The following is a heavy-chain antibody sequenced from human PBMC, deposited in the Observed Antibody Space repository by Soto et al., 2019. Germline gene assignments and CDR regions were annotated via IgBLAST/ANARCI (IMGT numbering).Heavy chain of an antibody. CDR2: INPNSGGT. D-gene: IGHD3-22*01. J-gene: IGHJ4*02. CDR1: GYTFTDYS. V-gene: IGHV1-2*02. Sequence: ASVKVSCKASGYTFTDYSMYWVRQAPGQGLEWMGWINPNSGGTNYAQKFQGRVTMTRDTSISTAYMELSRLRSDDTAVYYCARVSRYYYDSSGDYWGQGTLVTVS. CDR3: ARVSRYYYDSSGDY.